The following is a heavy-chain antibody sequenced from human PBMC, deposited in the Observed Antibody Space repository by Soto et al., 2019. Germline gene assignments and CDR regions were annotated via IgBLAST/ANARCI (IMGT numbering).Heavy chain of an antibody. D-gene: IGHD5-12*01. CDR3: AREWMSISFSRGYKDLGF. Sequence: QVQLVESGGGVVQPGRSLRLYCAASGVNFNDYGMHWVRQAPGKGLAWVAVIWYDVSNKYYADSVKGRFTIFRDNSTNTLALQISSLSSEYTAVYYCAREWMSISFSRGYKDLGFWGQGSLVT. V-gene: IGHV3-33*01. CDR1: GVNFNDYG. CDR2: IWYDVSNK. J-gene: IGHJ4*02.